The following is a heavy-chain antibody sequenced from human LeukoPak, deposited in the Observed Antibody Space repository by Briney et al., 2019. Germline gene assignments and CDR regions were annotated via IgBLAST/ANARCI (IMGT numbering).Heavy chain of an antibody. CDR1: GFASGSYW. D-gene: IGHD1-26*01. CDR3: ARGVGTDY. V-gene: IGHV3-7*01. CDR2: IKLDGSEK. Sequence: GGSLRLSCAASGFASGSYWMSWVRQAPGKGLEWVANIKLDGSEKYYVDSVKGRFTISRDNAKNSLYLQMNSLRAEDTAVYYCARGVGTDYWGQGTQVTVSS. J-gene: IGHJ4*02.